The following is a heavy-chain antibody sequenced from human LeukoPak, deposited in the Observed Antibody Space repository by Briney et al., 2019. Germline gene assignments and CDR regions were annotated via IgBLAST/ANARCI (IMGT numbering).Heavy chain of an antibody. J-gene: IGHJ4*02. CDR3: ARSVPAAISYFDY. D-gene: IGHD2-2*01. V-gene: IGHV1-2*02. Sequence: ASVKVSCKASGYTFTGYYMHWVRQAPGQGLEWMGWINPNSGGTNYAQKFQGRVTMTRDKPISTAYMELSRLRSDDTAVYYCARSVPAAISYFDYWGQGTLVTVSS. CDR2: INPNSGGT. CDR1: GYTFTGYY.